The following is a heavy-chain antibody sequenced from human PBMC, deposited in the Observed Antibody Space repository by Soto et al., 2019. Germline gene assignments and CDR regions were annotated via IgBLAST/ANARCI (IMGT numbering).Heavy chain of an antibody. CDR3: ARGATYYYDSSGYQYTYYFDY. J-gene: IGHJ4*02. V-gene: IGHV4-59*01. CDR2: IYYSGST. CDR1: GGSISSYY. D-gene: IGHD3-22*01. Sequence: SETLSLTCTVSGGSISSYYWSWIRQPPGKGLEWIGYIYYSGSTNYNPSLKSRVTISVDTSKNQFSLKLSSVTAADTAAYYCARGATYYYDSSGYQYTYYFDYWGQGTLVTVSS.